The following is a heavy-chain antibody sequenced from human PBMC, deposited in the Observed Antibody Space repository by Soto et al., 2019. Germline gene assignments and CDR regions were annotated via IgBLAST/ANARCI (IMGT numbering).Heavy chain of an antibody. D-gene: IGHD2-15*01. Sequence: GGSLRLSCAASGFTFSSYWMSWVRQAPGKGLEWVANIKQDGSEKYYVDSVKGRFTISRDNAKNSLYLQMNSLRAEDTAVYYCARARYCSGGSCYYEHRLGTYYFDYWGQGTLVTVSS. V-gene: IGHV3-7*05. CDR2: IKQDGSEK. J-gene: IGHJ4*02. CDR3: ARARYCSGGSCYYEHRLGTYYFDY. CDR1: GFTFSSYW.